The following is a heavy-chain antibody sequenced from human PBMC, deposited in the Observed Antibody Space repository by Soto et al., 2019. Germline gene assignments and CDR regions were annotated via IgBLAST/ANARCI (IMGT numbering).Heavy chain of an antibody. D-gene: IGHD5-18*01. Sequence: RGSLRLSCAASGFTFSNAWMNWVRQAPGKGLEWVGRIKSKTDGGTTDYAAPVKGRFTISRDDSKNTLYLQMNSLKTEDTAVYYCTTVPQLWTSNLDYWGQGTLVTVSS. CDR2: IKSKTDGGTT. CDR1: GFTFSNAW. J-gene: IGHJ4*02. CDR3: TTVPQLWTSNLDY. V-gene: IGHV3-15*07.